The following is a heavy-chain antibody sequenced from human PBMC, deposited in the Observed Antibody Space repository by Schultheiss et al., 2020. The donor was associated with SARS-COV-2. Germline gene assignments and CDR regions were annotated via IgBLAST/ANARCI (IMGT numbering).Heavy chain of an antibody. D-gene: IGHD5-12*01. Sequence: GSLRLSCAASGFTVSSNYMSWVRQAPGKGLEWVSVIYSGGSTYYADSVKGRFTISRDNSKNTLYLQMNSLRAEDTAVYYCARVRWLRDYYYYYGMDVWGQGTTVTVSS. CDR1: GFTVSSNY. CDR3: ARVRWLRDYYYYYGMDV. V-gene: IGHV3-53*01. CDR2: IYSGGST. J-gene: IGHJ6*02.